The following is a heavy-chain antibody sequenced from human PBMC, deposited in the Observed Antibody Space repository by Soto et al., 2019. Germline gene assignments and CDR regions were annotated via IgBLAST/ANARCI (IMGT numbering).Heavy chain of an antibody. CDR2: ISSSSSYI. Sequence: GGSLRLSCAASGFTFSSYSMNWVRQAPGKGLEWVSSISSSSSYIYYADSVKGRFTISRDNAKNSLYLQMNSLRAEDTVGYYCARDLWDLTGYWGQGTLVTVSS. CDR3: ARDLWDLTGY. J-gene: IGHJ4*02. V-gene: IGHV3-21*01. D-gene: IGHD3-16*01. CDR1: GFTFSSYS.